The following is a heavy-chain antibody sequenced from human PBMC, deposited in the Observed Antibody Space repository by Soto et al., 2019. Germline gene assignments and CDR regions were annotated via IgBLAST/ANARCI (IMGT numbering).Heavy chain of an antibody. Sequence: QVQLQESGPGLVKPSETLSLTCTVSGGSISSYYWSWIRQPPGKGLEWIGYIYYSGSTNYNPSLKSRVTISVDTSKNQFSLKLSSVTAADTAVYYCARSAGGSGSYYNQQYYYYYYYMDVWGKGTTVTVSS. J-gene: IGHJ6*03. CDR3: ARSAGGSGSYYNQQYYYYYYYMDV. CDR1: GGSISSYY. V-gene: IGHV4-59*01. CDR2: IYYSGST. D-gene: IGHD3-10*01.